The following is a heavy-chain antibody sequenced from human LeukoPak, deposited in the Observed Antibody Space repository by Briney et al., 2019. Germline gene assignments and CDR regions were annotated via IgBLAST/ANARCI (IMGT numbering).Heavy chain of an antibody. CDR3: ARATYYDFWSGYFPDY. V-gene: IGHV3-7*01. J-gene: IGHJ4*02. D-gene: IGHD3-3*01. CDR1: GFTFSNYR. Sequence: GGSLRLSCAASGFTFSNYRMNWVRQAPGKGLEWVANIKQDGSEKYYVDSVKGRFTISRDNAKNSLYLQMNSLRAEDTAVYYCARATYYDFWSGYFPDYWGQGTLVTVSS. CDR2: IKQDGSEK.